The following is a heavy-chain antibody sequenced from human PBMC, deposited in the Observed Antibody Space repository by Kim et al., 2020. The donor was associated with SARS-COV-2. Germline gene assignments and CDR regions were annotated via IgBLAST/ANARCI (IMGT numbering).Heavy chain of an antibody. CDR3: ARDESLPLYYYGSGSYYNGYYYGMDV. Sequence: SVKVSCKASGGTFSSYAISWVRQAPGQGLEWMGGIIPIFGTANYAQKFQGRVTITADESTSTAYMELSSLRSEDTAVYYCARDESLPLYYYGSGSYYNGYYYGMDVWGQGTTVTVSS. V-gene: IGHV1-69*13. CDR1: GGTFSSYA. CDR2: IIPIFGTA. J-gene: IGHJ6*02. D-gene: IGHD3-10*01.